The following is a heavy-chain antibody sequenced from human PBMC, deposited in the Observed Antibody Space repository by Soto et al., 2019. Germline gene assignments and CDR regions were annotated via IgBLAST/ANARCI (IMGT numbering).Heavy chain of an antibody. CDR1: GGSISSGGYY. Sequence: PSETLSLTCTVSGGSISSGGYYWSWIRQHPGKGLEWIGYIYYSGSTYYNPSLKSRVTISVDTSKNQFSLKLSSVTAADTAVYYCARVTDYYDISGYYYPWFDPWGQGTLVTVSS. D-gene: IGHD3-22*01. J-gene: IGHJ5*02. V-gene: IGHV4-31*03. CDR2: IYYSGST. CDR3: ARVTDYYDISGYYYPWFDP.